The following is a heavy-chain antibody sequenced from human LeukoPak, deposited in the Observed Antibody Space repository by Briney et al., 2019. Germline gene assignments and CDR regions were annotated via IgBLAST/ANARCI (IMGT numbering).Heavy chain of an antibody. D-gene: IGHD5-24*01. V-gene: IGHV4-39*07. CDR1: GGSISSSSYY. CDR3: AIFGDLATINWFDP. Sequence: SETLSLTCTASGGSISSSSYYWGWIRQPPGKGLEWIGSIYYSGSTYYNPSLKSRVTISVDTSKNQFSLKLSSVTAADTAVYYCAIFGDLATINWFDPWGQGTLVTVSS. J-gene: IGHJ5*02. CDR2: IYYSGST.